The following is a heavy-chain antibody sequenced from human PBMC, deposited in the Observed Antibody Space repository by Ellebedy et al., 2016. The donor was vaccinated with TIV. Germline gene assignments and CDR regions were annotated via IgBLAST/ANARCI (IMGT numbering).Heavy chain of an antibody. CDR1: GFTFSSCA. CDR2: ISYDGSNK. CDR3: ARARYDFWSGYYSRNWYFDL. Sequence: GGSLRLSCAASGFTFSSCAMHWVRQAPGKGLEWVAVISYDGSNKYYADSVKGRFTISRDNSKNTLYLQMNSLRAEDTAVYYCARARYDFWSGYYSRNWYFDLWGRGTLVTVSS. V-gene: IGHV3-30-3*01. J-gene: IGHJ2*01. D-gene: IGHD3-3*01.